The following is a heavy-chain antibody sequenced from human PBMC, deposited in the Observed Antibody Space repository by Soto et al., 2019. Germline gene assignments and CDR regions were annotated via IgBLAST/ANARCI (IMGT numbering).Heavy chain of an antibody. D-gene: IGHD5-12*01. V-gene: IGHV1-2*02. CDR3: ARANSGDDDEFDY. Sequence: QVQLVQSGAEVKKPGASVKVSCKASGYTFTGYYMHWVRQAPGQGLEWMGWIDPNSGGTNYAQKFQGRVTMTRDTSITSVYMERTRLRSDDTAVYYCARANSGDDDEFDYWGQGTPVTVSS. CDR2: IDPNSGGT. J-gene: IGHJ4*02. CDR1: GYTFTGYY.